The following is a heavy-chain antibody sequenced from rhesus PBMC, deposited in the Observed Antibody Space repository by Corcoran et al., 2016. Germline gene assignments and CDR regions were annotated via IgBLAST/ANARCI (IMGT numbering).Heavy chain of an antibody. Sequence: EVQLVETGGGLVQPGGSLKLSGTASGFTFRTYGMNWVRQAPGKGLGWVSTISDTGRNTYYADSGKGRFTISRDNSKNTLSLQMNSLRTEDTAVYFCAKDHGGRYPEDWGQGVLVTVSS. V-gene: IGHV3S5*01. CDR2: ISDTGRNT. CDR3: AKDHGGRYPED. J-gene: IGHJ4*01. CDR1: GFTFRTYG. D-gene: IGHD4-29*01.